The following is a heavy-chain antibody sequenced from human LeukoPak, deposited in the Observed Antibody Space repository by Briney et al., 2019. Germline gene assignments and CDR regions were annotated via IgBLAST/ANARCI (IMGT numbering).Heavy chain of an antibody. V-gene: IGHV3-30*14. J-gene: IGHJ4*02. D-gene: IGHD2-2*01. CDR2: ISYDGSNK. Sequence: GGSQRLSCAASGFTFSSYAMHWVRQAPGKGLEWVAVISYDGSNKYYADSVKGRFTISRDNSKNTLYLQMNSLRAEDTAVYYCARDLAAAMDYWGQGTLVTVSS. CDR3: ARDLAAAMDY. CDR1: GFTFSSYA.